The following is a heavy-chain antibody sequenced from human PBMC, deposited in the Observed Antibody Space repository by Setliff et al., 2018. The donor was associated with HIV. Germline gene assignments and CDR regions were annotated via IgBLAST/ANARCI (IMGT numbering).Heavy chain of an antibody. CDR1: GFSFSSYG. Sequence: GGSLRLSCAASGFSFSSYGMNWVRQAPGKGLEWVSYISNTSSNIYYVDSVEGRFTISRDNADNSLYLQMNSLRAEDTAVYYCARYALAVPGYHNAFDIWGQGTMVTVSS. CDR3: ARYALAVPGYHNAFDI. V-gene: IGHV3-48*01. J-gene: IGHJ3*02. D-gene: IGHD6-19*01. CDR2: ISNTSSNI.